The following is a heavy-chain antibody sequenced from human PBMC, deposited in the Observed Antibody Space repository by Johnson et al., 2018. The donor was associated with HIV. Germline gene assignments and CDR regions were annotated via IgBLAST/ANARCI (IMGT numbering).Heavy chain of an antibody. CDR2: ISSSGAGI. V-gene: IGHV3-11*04. CDR3: ARDPPGRAFDV. Sequence: QVQLVESGGRVVRPGGSLTLSCAVSGFKFSDFYMTWIRQVPGKGLECVAYISSSGAGIYYAASVRGRFTISRDNAKNSLFLQMNSLSAEDTAIYYCARDPPGRAFDVWGLGTTVTVSS. J-gene: IGHJ3*01. CDR1: GFKFSDFY.